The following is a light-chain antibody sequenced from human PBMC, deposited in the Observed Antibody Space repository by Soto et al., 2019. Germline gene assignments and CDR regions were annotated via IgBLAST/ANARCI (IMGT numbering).Light chain of an antibody. CDR1: SSDVGGYDY. CDR3: SSYTGSSTFV. CDR2: DVN. J-gene: IGLJ1*01. V-gene: IGLV2-14*01. Sequence: QSALTQPASVSGSPGQSITISCTGNSSDVGGYDYVSWYQQLPGKAPKLLIYDVNNRPSGVSHRFSGSKSGNTASLTISGLQAEDEADYYCSSYTGSSTFVFGTGTKVTVL.